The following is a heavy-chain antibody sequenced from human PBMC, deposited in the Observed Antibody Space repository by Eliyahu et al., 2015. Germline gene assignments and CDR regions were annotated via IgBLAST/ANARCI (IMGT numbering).Heavy chain of an antibody. D-gene: IGHD1-26*01. J-gene: IGHJ4*02. CDR3: ARILEGAGATFDY. CDR2: IHYSGIT. CDR1: GGSISGYY. Sequence: QVQLQESGPGLVKPSETLSPTCTVSGGSISGYYWSWIRQPPGKGLEWIAYIHYSGITNSNPSLRSRVTISVDRSKNQFSLKVTSMTAADTAVYYCARILEGAGATFDYWGQGILVTVSS. V-gene: IGHV4-59*08.